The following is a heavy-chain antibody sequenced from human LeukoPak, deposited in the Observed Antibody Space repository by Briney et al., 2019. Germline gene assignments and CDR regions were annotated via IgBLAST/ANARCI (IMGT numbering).Heavy chain of an antibody. Sequence: ASVKVSCKASGYTFTGYYMHWVRQAPGQGLEWMGWINPNSGGTNYAQKFQGRVTMTRDTSISTAYMELSRLRSDDTAMYYCYYYDSRGAYWGQGTLVTVSS. J-gene: IGHJ4*02. CDR3: YYYDSRGAY. V-gene: IGHV1-2*02. CDR2: INPNSGGT. D-gene: IGHD3-22*01. CDR1: GYTFTGYY.